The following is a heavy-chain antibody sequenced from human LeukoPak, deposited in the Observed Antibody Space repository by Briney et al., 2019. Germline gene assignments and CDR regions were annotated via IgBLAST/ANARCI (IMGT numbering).Heavy chain of an antibody. J-gene: IGHJ4*02. D-gene: IGHD6-19*01. V-gene: IGHV3-23*01. CDR3: AKLAGSSGWLFDY. Sequence: GGSLRLSCAASGFTFSTYAMNWVRQAPGKGLEGVSGISGSGGSTYYADSVKGRFTISRDNSKNTLYLQMNSLRAEDTAVYYRAKLAGSSGWLFDYWGQGTLVTVSS. CDR2: ISGSGGST. CDR1: GFTFSTYA.